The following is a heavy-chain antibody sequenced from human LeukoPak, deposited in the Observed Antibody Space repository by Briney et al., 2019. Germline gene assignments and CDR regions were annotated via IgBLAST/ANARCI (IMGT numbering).Heavy chain of an antibody. Sequence: YPGGSLRLSCAASGFTFSDYTMNWVRLAPGKGLEWVSSISGSSNYIYYADSVKGRFTISRGNAKNSLYLQMNSLRVEDTAVYYCARDESGDNDAFDIWGQGTMVTVSS. CDR2: ISGSSNYI. CDR3: ARDESGDNDAFDI. CDR1: GFTFSDYT. J-gene: IGHJ3*02. D-gene: IGHD2-21*01. V-gene: IGHV3-21*01.